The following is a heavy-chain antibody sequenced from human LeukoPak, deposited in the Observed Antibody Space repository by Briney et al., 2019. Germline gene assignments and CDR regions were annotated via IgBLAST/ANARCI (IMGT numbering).Heavy chain of an antibody. J-gene: IGHJ4*02. CDR1: GFIFSGYW. CDR2: IKTDGSTT. D-gene: IGHD4-23*01. V-gene: IGHV3-74*01. CDR3: ARSNGVTTVAPFDY. Sequence: GGSLRLSCAGSGFIFSGYWMHWVRQAPGKGLVWVSRIKTDGSTTYYADSVKGRFTASRDNAKNTLYLQMNSLRAEDTAVYHCARSNGVTTVAPFDYWGQGTLVTVSS.